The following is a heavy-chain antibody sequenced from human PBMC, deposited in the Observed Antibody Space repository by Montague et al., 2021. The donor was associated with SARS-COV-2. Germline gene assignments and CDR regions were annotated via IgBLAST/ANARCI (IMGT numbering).Heavy chain of an antibody. J-gene: IGHJ4*02. D-gene: IGHD6-13*01. CDR3: ARDPRYSLSWSFDY. Sequence: CAISGDSDAGEEAGCRWEGQTSESDPEWEGRTCYRPEKNYDYAVSVKSRMTISPDTSKNQFSLQLSSVTPEDRAVYYCARDPRYSLSWSFDYWGQGTLVTVSS. V-gene: IGHV6-1*01. CDR2: TCYRPEKNY. CDR1: GDSDAGEEAG.